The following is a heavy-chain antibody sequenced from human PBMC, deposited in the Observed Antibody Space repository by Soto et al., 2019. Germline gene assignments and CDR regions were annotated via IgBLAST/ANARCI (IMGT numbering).Heavy chain of an antibody. CDR2: IWYDGTNK. V-gene: IGHV3-33*01. CDR3: ARASAAAGPFDY. J-gene: IGHJ4*02. D-gene: IGHD6-13*01. CDR1: GFTFSSYG. Sequence: GGSLRLSCAASGFTFSSYGMHWVRQAPGRGLEWVAVIWYDGTNKYYADSVKGRFTISRDNSKNTLYLQMNSLRAEDTAVYYCARASAAAGPFDYWGQGTLVTVSS.